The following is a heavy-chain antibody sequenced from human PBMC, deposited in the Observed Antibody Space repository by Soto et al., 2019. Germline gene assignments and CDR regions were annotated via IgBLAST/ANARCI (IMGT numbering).Heavy chain of an antibody. CDR2: IYDTETA. Sequence: QVQLQESGPGLVKPSQTLSLTCSVSGGSVSSGGYYWNWIRQLPGKGLEWIGYIYDTETAYYNPSLKSRPFISLDTSKNQFSLTLNSVTPADTAVYYCARENFGAVVHDAFDLWGQGTVVTVSS. V-gene: IGHV4-31*02. D-gene: IGHD3-3*01. CDR1: GGSVSSGGYY. CDR3: ARENFGAVVHDAFDL. J-gene: IGHJ3*01.